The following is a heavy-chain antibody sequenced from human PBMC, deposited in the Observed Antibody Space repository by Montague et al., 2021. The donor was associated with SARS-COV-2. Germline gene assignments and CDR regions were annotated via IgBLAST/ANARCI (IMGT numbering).Heavy chain of an antibody. V-gene: IGHV4-39*01. J-gene: IGHJ6*02. CDR1: GGSISSSSYY. CDR2: IYYSGST. CDR3: ARQPVLRYSDWLPWFGGMDV. D-gene: IGHD3-9*01. Sequence: SETLSLTCTVSGGSISSSSYYWGWIRQPPGKGLEWIGSIYYSGSTYYNPSLKSRVTISVDTSKNQFSLKLSSVTAADTAVYYCARQPVLRYSDWLPWFGGMDVWGQGTTVTVSS.